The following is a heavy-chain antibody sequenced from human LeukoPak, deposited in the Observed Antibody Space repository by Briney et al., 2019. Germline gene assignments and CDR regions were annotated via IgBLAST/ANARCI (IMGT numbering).Heavy chain of an antibody. CDR2: ISGSGTTI. CDR1: GFTFSSYE. D-gene: IGHD4-17*01. J-gene: IGHJ6*02. Sequence: PGGSLRLSCAASGFTFSSYEMNWVRQAPGKGLEWVSYISGSGTTIYYADSVKGRFTISRDNAKNSLYLQMNSLRAEDTAVYYCAREIYGDYVISGSGGLDVWGQGTAVTVSS. V-gene: IGHV3-48*03. CDR3: AREIYGDYVISGSGGLDV.